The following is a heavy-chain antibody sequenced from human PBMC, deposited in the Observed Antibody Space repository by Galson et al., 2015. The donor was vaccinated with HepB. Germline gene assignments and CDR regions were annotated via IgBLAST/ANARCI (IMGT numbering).Heavy chain of an antibody. J-gene: IGHJ3*02. Sequence: SVKVSCKASGYTFTSYYIHWVRQAPGQGLEWMGIINPSGGSTSYAQKLQGTVTMTRDTSTSTVYMELSSLRSEDTAVYYCARSKLRYDGFDIWGQGTMVTVS. D-gene: IGHD1-7*01. V-gene: IGHV1-46*04. CDR1: GYTFTSYY. CDR3: ARSKLRYDGFDI. CDR2: INPSGGST.